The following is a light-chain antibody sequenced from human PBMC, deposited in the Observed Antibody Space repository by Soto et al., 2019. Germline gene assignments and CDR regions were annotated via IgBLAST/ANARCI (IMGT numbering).Light chain of an antibody. V-gene: IGLV6-57*04. J-gene: IGLJ2*01. Sequence: NFMLTQPHSVSESPGKTVTISCTRSSGSIASNYVQSYQQRPGSAPTPVIYEDNERPSGVPDRFSGSIDSSYNSASLTLSGLKTDDEADYYCQSYHSGNVVFGGGTKLTVL. CDR3: QSYHSGNVV. CDR1: SGSIASNY. CDR2: EDN.